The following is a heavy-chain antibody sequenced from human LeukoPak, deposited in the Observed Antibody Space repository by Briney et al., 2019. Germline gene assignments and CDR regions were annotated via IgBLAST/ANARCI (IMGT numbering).Heavy chain of an antibody. CDR3: VRDPSYGSSWYYYMDV. D-gene: IGHD6-13*01. Sequence: GSLRLSCAASEFTFVRYAMNWVRLAPGKGLEWVSYISSSSFKIGYADSVKGRFTISRDNSKNSLYLQMDSLRVEDTAVYYCVRDPSYGSSWYYYMDVWGKGTTVTVSS. CDR1: EFTFVRYA. J-gene: IGHJ6*03. V-gene: IGHV3-48*04. CDR2: ISSSSFKI.